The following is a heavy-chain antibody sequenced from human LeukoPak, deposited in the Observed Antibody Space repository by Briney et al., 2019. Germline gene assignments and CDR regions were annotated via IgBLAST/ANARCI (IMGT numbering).Heavy chain of an antibody. CDR2: VWSDGSNK. Sequence: GGSLRLSCTASGFTFSNYGMHWVRQAPGRGLEWVAVVWSDGSNKNYADSVKGRFTISKDNYKNTLYLQMSSLRAADTTVYYCARDPGTTTYGMDVWGQGTTVTVSS. D-gene: IGHD1-1*01. CDR3: ARDPGTTTYGMDV. CDR1: GFTFSNYG. J-gene: IGHJ6*02. V-gene: IGHV3-33*01.